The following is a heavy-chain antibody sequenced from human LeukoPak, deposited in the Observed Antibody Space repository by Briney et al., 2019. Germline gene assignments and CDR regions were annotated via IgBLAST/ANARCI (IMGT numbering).Heavy chain of an antibody. V-gene: IGHV4-34*01. D-gene: IGHD6-19*01. Sequence: SETLSLTCAVYGGSFSGYYWSWIRQPPGKGLEWIGEINHSGSTNYNPSLKSRVTISVDTSKNQFSLKLSSVTAADTAVYYCARGPRYSSGWYDYYGMDVWGQGTTVTVSS. CDR3: ARGPRYSSGWYDYYGMDV. CDR2: INHSGST. J-gene: IGHJ6*02. CDR1: GGSFSGYY.